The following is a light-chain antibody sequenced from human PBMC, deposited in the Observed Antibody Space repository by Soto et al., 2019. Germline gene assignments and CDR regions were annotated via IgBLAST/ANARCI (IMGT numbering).Light chain of an antibody. J-gene: IGLJ1*01. V-gene: IGLV2-14*03. CDR3: NSYTSSRTYV. Sequence: QSALTQPASVSGSPGQSITISCTGTSSDVGGFNYVSWYQQHPGKAPKLMIYDVTNRPSGVSYRFSGSKSGNTASLTISGLQAGDEADYYCNSYTSSRTYVFGTGTKLPVL. CDR2: DVT. CDR1: SSDVGGFNY.